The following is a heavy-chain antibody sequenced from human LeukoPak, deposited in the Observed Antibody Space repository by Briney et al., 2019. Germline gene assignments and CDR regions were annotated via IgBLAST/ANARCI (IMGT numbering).Heavy chain of an antibody. CDR2: IYGGGST. V-gene: IGHV3-53*01. CDR1: GVTVSNNF. CDR3: ASWPGGWYGEDS. Sequence: GGSLRLSCAASGVTVSNNFMSWVRQAPGKGLEWVSVIYGGGSTYYADSVKGRFTISRDTSKNTLYLQMNSLRAEDTAVYYCASWPGGWYGEDSWGQGTLVSVSS. J-gene: IGHJ4*02. D-gene: IGHD6-19*01.